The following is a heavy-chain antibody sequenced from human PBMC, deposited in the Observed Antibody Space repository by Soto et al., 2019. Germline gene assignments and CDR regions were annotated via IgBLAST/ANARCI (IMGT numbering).Heavy chain of an antibody. CDR2: IYSGGST. Sequence: PGGSLRLSCAASGFTVSSNYMSWVRQAPGKGLEWVSVIYSGGSTYYADSVKGRFTISRDNSKNTLYLQMNSLRAEDTAVYYCARGILFSSSWYGGYFDYWGQGTLVTVSS. CDR1: GFTVSSNY. D-gene: IGHD6-13*01. V-gene: IGHV3-66*01. CDR3: ARGILFSSSWYGGYFDY. J-gene: IGHJ4*02.